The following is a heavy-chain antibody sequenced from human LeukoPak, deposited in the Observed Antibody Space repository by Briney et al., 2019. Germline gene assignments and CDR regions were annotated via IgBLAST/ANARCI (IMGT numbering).Heavy chain of an antibody. CDR2: IYHSGST. Sequence: SETLSLTCAVSGYSISSGYYWGWIRQPRGKGLEWIGSIYHSGSTYYNPSLKSRVTISVDTSKNQFSLKLSSVTAADTAVYYCARLPVYAATFDYWGQGTLVTVSS. CDR1: GYSISSGYY. CDR3: ARLPVYAATFDY. D-gene: IGHD2-8*01. V-gene: IGHV4-38-2*01. J-gene: IGHJ4*02.